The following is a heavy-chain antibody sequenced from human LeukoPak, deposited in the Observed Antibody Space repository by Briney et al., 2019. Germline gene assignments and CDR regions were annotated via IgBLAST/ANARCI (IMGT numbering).Heavy chain of an antibody. CDR2: ISGSGGST. CDR3: ARGPSSGWYYFDY. J-gene: IGHJ4*02. D-gene: IGHD6-19*01. Sequence: EGSLRLSCAASGFTFSSYAMSWVRQAPGKGLEWVSAISGSGGSTYYADSVKGRFTISRDNSKNTLYLQMSSLRAEDTAVYYCARGPSSGWYYFDYWGQGTLVTVSS. CDR1: GFTFSSYA. V-gene: IGHV3-23*01.